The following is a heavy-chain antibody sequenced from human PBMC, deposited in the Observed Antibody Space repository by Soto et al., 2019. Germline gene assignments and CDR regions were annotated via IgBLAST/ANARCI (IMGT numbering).Heavy chain of an antibody. V-gene: IGHV1-46*03. CDR1: GYTFTGYY. J-gene: IGHJ3*02. Sequence: GASVKVSCKASGYTFTGYYMHWVRQAPGQGLEWMGIINPSGGSTSYAQKFQGRVTMTRDTSTSTVYMELSSLRSEDTAVYYCARSLTGHHDAFYIWGQGTMVTVSS. CDR3: ARSLTGHHDAFYI. CDR2: INPSGGST.